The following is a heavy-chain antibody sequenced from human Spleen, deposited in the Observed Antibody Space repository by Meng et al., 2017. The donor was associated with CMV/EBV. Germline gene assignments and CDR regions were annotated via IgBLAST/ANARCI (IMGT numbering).Heavy chain of an antibody. CDR1: GFTFSSYE. Sequence: GGSLRLSCAASGFTFSSYEMNWVRQAPGKGLEWVAVISYDGSNKYYADSVKGRFTISRDNSKNTLYLQMNSLRAEDTAVYYCARDGYSSSSYYYYGMDVWGQGTTVTVSS. CDR3: ARDGYSSSSYYYYGMDV. CDR2: ISYDGSNK. J-gene: IGHJ6*02. D-gene: IGHD6-6*01. V-gene: IGHV3-30-3*01.